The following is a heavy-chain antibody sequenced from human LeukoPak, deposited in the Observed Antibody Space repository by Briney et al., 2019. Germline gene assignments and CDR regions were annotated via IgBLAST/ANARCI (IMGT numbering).Heavy chain of an antibody. J-gene: IGHJ4*02. CDR2: ISGSGGST. V-gene: IGHV3-23*01. CDR3: AKLGNSYASGSYYNYFDY. D-gene: IGHD3-10*01. CDR1: GFTFSSYG. Sequence: PGGSLRLSCAASGFTFSSYGMSWVRQAPGKGLEWVSAISGSGGSTYYADSVKGRFTISRDNSKNTLYLQMNSLRAEDSAVYYCAKLGNSYASGSYYNYFDYWGQGTLVTVSS.